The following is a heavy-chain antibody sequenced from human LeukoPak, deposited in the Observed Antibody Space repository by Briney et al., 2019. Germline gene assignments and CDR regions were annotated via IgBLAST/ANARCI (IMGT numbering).Heavy chain of an antibody. CDR1: GGSLSSYY. J-gene: IGHJ4*02. Sequence: SETLSLTCTVSGGSLSSYYRSWIRQPPGKGLEWIGYIYSSGSTNYNPSLKSRVTISVDTSKNQFSLMLSSVTAADTAEYYCARHPPRGEGGLPFDYWGQGTLVTVSS. D-gene: IGHD4-17*01. V-gene: IGHV4-59*01. CDR3: ARHPPRGEGGLPFDY. CDR2: IYSSGST.